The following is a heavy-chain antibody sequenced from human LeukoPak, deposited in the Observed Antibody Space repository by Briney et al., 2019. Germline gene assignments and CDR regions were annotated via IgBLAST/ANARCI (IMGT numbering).Heavy chain of an antibody. CDR2: IYYSGST. D-gene: IGHD5-18*01. V-gene: IGHV4-30-4*01. Sequence: SETLSLTCTVSGGSISCGDYYWSWIRQPPGKGLEWIGYIYYSGSTYYNPSLKSRVTISVDTSKNQFSLKLSSVTAADTAVYYCARQSGYSYGYFGYWGQGTLVTVSS. J-gene: IGHJ4*02. CDR3: ARQSGYSYGYFGY. CDR1: GGSISCGDYY.